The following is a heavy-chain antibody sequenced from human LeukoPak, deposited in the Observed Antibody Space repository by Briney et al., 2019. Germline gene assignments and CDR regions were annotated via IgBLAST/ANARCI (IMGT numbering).Heavy chain of an antibody. J-gene: IGHJ3*02. CDR1: GYTFTSYG. V-gene: IGHV1-18*01. CDR3: ATPRDYYDRRAFDI. Sequence: ASVKVSCKASGYTFTSYGISWVRQAPGQGLEWMGWISAYNGNTNYAQKLQGRVTMTTDTSTSTAYMELRSLRSDDTAVYYCATPRDYYDRRAFDIWGQGTMVTVSS. CDR2: ISAYNGNT. D-gene: IGHD3-22*01.